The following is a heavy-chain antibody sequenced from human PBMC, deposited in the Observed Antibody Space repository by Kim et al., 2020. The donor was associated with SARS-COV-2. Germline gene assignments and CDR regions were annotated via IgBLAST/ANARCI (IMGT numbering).Heavy chain of an antibody. CDR3: ARAPYYDSSGYYASPAEYFQH. D-gene: IGHD3-22*01. V-gene: IGHV6-1*01. CDR1: GDSVSSNSAA. CDR2: TYYRSKWYN. Sequence: SQTLSLTCAISGDSVSSNSAAWNWIRQSPSRGLEWLGRTYYRSKWYNDYAVSVKSRITINPDTSKNQFSLQLNSVTPEDTAVYYCARAPYYDSSGYYASPAEYFQHWGQGTLVTVSS. J-gene: IGHJ1*01.